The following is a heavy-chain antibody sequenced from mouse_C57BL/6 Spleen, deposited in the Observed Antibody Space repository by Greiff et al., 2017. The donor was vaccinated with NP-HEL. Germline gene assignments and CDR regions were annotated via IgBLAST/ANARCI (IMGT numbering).Heavy chain of an antibody. V-gene: IGHV14-4*01. CDR3: RDGDQDY. J-gene: IGHJ2*01. CDR2: IDPENGDT. CDR1: GFNIKDDY. D-gene: IGHD2-13*01. Sequence: EVQLQQSGAELVRPGASVKLSCTASGFNIKDDYMHWVKQRPEQGLEWIGWIDPENGDTEYASKFQGKATITAETSSNTAYLQLSSLTSEDTAVYYCRDGDQDYWGQGTTLTVSS.